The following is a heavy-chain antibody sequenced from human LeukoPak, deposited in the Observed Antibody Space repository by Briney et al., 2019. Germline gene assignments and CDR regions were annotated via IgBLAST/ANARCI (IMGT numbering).Heavy chain of an antibody. CDR1: GFTFSSAY. J-gene: IGHJ4*02. V-gene: IGHV3-15*05. D-gene: IGHD6-19*01. Sequence: NAGGSLRLSCAASGFTFSSAYMSWVRQAPGKGLEWVGRIKSQSDGGSADYAEPVRGRFPISRDDPRTSLYLEMNSLRDEEPSVYYCTTVPAYTSGWFGGIGYWGQGTRVTVSS. CDR2: IKSQSDGGSA. CDR3: TTVPAYTSGWFGGIGY.